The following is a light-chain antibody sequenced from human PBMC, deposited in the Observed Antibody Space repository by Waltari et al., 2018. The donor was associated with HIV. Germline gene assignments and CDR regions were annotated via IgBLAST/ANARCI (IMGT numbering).Light chain of an antibody. J-gene: IGLJ3*02. CDR1: SSNLGAGYD. CDR2: DNN. V-gene: IGLV1-40*01. Sequence: QSVVTQPPSVSGAPGQRITISCSGSSSNLGAGYDVHWYQQLPGTAPTVIIYDNNKRHSGVPDRFAGSKSGTSASLAITGLQAEDEAEYYCQSYDTSLSAVVFGGGTTLTVL. CDR3: QSYDTSLSAVV.